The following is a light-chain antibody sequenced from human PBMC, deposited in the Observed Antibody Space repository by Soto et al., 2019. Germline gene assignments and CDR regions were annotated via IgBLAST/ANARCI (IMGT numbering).Light chain of an antibody. CDR2: NTS. V-gene: IGLV7-46*01. J-gene: IGLJ3*02. CDR3: LLSYSGARV. Sequence: QAVVTQEPSLTGSPGGTVTLTCGSRTGTVTSGHYPYWFHQKPGQAPRTLVYNTSDKHSWTPARFSGSLLGGKAALTLSGAQPEDEADFYCLLSYSGARVFGGGTKLTVL. CDR1: TGTVTSGHY.